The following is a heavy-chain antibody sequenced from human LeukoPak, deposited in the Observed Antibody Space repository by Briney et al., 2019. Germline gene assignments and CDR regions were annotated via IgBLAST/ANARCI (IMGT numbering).Heavy chain of an antibody. CDR2: IYSGGST. V-gene: IGHV3-53*01. Sequence: PVGSLRLSCAASGFTFSSYAMYWVRQAPGKGLESVSVIYSGGSTYYADSVRGRFTISRDNSKNTLYLQMNSLRVEDTAVYYCARVGGHWGQGPLVTVSS. CDR3: ARVGGH. D-gene: IGHD3-10*01. J-gene: IGHJ4*02. CDR1: GFTFSSYA.